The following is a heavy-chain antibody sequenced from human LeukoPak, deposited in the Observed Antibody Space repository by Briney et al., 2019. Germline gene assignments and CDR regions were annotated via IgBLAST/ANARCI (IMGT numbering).Heavy chain of an antibody. V-gene: IGHV4-39*01. J-gene: IGHJ4*02. CDR3: AGSIAAAAPDY. Sequence: PSETLSLTCTVSGGSISSYYWGWIRQPPGKGLEWIGSIYYSGSTYYNPSLKSRVTISVDTSKNQFSLKLSSVTAADTAVYYCAGSIAAAAPDYWGQGTLVTVSS. CDR2: IYYSGST. CDR1: GGSISSYY. D-gene: IGHD6-13*01.